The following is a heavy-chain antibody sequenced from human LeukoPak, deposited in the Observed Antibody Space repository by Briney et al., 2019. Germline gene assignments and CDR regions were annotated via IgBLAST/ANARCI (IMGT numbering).Heavy chain of an antibody. CDR3: ARDAPAYYDSSLFDY. CDR1: GFTFSSYS. V-gene: IGHV3-21*01. CDR2: ISSSSSYI. J-gene: IGHJ4*02. D-gene: IGHD3-22*01. Sequence: GGSLRLSCAASGFTFSSYSMNWVRQAPGKGLEWVSSISSSSSYIYYADSVKGRFTISRDNAKNSLYLQMNSLRAEDTAVYYCARDAPAYYDSSLFDYWGQGTLVTVSS.